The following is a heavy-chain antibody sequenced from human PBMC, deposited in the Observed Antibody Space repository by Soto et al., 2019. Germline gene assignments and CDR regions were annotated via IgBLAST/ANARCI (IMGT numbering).Heavy chain of an antibody. Sequence: GASMKVSCKASGYTFTSYCISWVRQAPGQGLEWMGWISAYNGNTNYAQKLQGRVTMTTDTSTSTAYMELRSLRSDDTAVYYCARDSFFVMVTAFDYWGQGTLVTVSS. CDR3: ARDSFFVMVTAFDY. CDR1: GYTFTSYC. CDR2: ISAYNGNT. D-gene: IGHD2-21*02. J-gene: IGHJ4*02. V-gene: IGHV1-18*01.